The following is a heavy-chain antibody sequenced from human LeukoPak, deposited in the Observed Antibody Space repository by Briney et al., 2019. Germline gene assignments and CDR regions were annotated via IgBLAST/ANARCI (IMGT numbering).Heavy chain of an antibody. CDR3: ARVVVVAATGRDYYYYGMDV. CDR2: IYYSGST. Sequence: AETLSLTCIVSGGSISSYYWSWIRQPPGRGLEWIGCIYYSGSTNYNPSLKSRVTISVDTSKNQFSLKLSSVTAADTAVYYCARVVVVAATGRDYYYYGMDVWGQGTTVTVSS. V-gene: IGHV4-59*01. CDR1: GGSISSYY. J-gene: IGHJ6*02. D-gene: IGHD2-15*01.